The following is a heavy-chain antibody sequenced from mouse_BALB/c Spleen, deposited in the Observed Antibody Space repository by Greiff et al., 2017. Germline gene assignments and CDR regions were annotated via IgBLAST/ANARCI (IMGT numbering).Heavy chain of an antibody. CDR2: ISSGSSTI. Sequence: EVKLVESGGGLVQPGGSRKLSCAASGFTFSSFGMHWVRQAPEKGLEWVAYISSGSSTIYYADTVKGRFTISRDNPKNTLFLQMTSLRSEDTAMYYCARLSYDESWYFDVWGAGTTVTVSS. J-gene: IGHJ1*01. D-gene: IGHD2-3*01. V-gene: IGHV5-17*02. CDR3: ARLSYDESWYFDV. CDR1: GFTFSSFG.